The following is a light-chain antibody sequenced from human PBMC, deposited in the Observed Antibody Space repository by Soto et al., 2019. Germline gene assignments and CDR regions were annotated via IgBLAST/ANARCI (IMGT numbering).Light chain of an antibody. V-gene: IGLV2-14*01. Sequence: QSALTQPASVSGSPGQSITISCTGTSSDVGGYNYVSWYQQHPGKAPKLMIYEVTNRPSGVSNRFSGSKSGNTASLTISGLQAEDEADYYCNSYTSTSSWVFGVGTKVTVL. CDR2: EVT. J-gene: IGLJ3*02. CDR3: NSYTSTSSWV. CDR1: SSDVGGYNY.